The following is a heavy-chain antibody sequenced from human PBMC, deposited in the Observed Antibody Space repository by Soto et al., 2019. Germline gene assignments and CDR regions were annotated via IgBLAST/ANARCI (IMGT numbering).Heavy chain of an antibody. CDR3: ARAGGYDSEYFQH. J-gene: IGHJ1*01. D-gene: IGHD5-12*01. CDR2: IIPILGIA. Sequence: QVQLVQSGAEEKKPGSSVKVSCKASGGTFSSYTISWVRQAPGQGLEWMGRIIPILGIANYAQKFQGRVTITADKSTSTAYMELSSLRSEDTAVYYCARAGGYDSEYFQHWGQGTLVTVSS. CDR1: GGTFSSYT. V-gene: IGHV1-69*02.